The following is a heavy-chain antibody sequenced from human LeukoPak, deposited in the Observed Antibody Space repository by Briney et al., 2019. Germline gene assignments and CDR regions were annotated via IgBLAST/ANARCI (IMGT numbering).Heavy chain of an antibody. CDR1: GFTFSSYE. Sequence: GSLRLSCAASGFTFSSYEMNWVRQAPGKGLEWIGNIYYSGSTNYNPSLKSRVTISVDTSKNQFSLKLRSVTAADTAVYYCARGVGYYYGSGSYYNRYYYMDVWGKGTTVTVSS. CDR2: IYYSGST. D-gene: IGHD3-10*01. J-gene: IGHJ6*03. V-gene: IGHV4-59*01. CDR3: ARGVGYYYGSGSYYNRYYYMDV.